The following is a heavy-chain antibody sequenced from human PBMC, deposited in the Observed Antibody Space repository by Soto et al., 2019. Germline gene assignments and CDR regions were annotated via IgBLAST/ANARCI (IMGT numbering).Heavy chain of an antibody. CDR1: GYSFTSYW. Sequence: GESLKISCKGSGYSFTSYWIGWVRQMPGKGLEWMGIIYPGDSDTRYSPSFQGQVTISADKSISTAYLQWSSLKASDTAMYYCARDLGRYFGYDAFDIWGQGTMVTVSS. CDR2: IYPGDSDT. J-gene: IGHJ3*02. D-gene: IGHD3-9*01. V-gene: IGHV5-51*01. CDR3: ARDLGRYFGYDAFDI.